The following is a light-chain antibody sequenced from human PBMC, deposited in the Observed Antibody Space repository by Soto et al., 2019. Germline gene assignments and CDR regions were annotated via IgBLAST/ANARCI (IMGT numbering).Light chain of an antibody. V-gene: IGLV2-11*01. CDR3: CSYAGSYTWV. CDR2: DVS. Sequence: QSALTQPRSVSGSPGQSVTISCTGTNSDVGGYIYVSWYQQHPGKAPKLMIYDVSERPSGVPDRFSGSKSGNTASLTISGLQADDEANYYCCSYAGSYTWVFGGGTKLTVL. CDR1: NSDVGGYIY. J-gene: IGLJ3*02.